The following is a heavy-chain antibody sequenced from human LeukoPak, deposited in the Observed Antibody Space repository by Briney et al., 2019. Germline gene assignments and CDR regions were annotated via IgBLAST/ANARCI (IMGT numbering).Heavy chain of an antibody. D-gene: IGHD3-10*01. CDR1: GFTVSSNY. V-gene: IGHV3-66*01. CDR3: ARVTDAGLDLGVIEYYFDY. J-gene: IGHJ4*02. Sequence: GGSLRLSCAASGFTVSSNYMSWVRQAPGKGLEWVSVIYSDGSTYYADSVKGRFTISRDNSKNTLYLQMNSLRAEDTAVYYCARVTDAGLDLGVIEYYFDYWGQGTLVTVSS. CDR2: IYSDGST.